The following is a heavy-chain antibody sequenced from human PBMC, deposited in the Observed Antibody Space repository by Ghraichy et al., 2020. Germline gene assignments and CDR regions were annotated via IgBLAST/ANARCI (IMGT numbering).Heavy chain of an antibody. CDR2: IYYSGST. CDR3: ASLDDYGDYFIDY. J-gene: IGHJ4*02. D-gene: IGHD4-17*01. Sequence: SETLSLTCTVSGGSISSSSYYWGWIRQPPGKGLEWIGSIYYSGSTYYNPSLQSRVTISVDTAKNQFSLKLSSVTAADTAVYYCASLDDYGDYFIDYWGQGTLVTVSS. V-gene: IGHV4-39*01. CDR1: GGSISSSSYY.